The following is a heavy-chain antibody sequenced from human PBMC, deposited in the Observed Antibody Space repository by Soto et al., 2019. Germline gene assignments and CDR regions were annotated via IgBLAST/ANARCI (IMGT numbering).Heavy chain of an antibody. V-gene: IGHV3-7*01. Sequence: EVQLVESGGGLVQPGGSLRLSCAASGFTFSSYWMSRVRQAPGKGLEWVANIKQDGSEKYYVDSVKGRFTISRDNAKNSLYLQMNSLRAEDTAVYYCASHYDYIWGSYRSDYWGQGTLVTVSS. D-gene: IGHD3-16*02. CDR2: IKQDGSEK. CDR3: ASHYDYIWGSYRSDY. J-gene: IGHJ4*02. CDR1: GFTFSSYW.